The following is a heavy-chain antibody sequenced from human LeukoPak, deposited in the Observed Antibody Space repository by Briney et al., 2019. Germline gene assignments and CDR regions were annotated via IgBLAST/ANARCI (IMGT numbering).Heavy chain of an antibody. CDR3: ARVELAPYYYYMDV. Sequence: GGSLRLSCAASGFSIGSYEMNWVRQAPGKGLEWVSHISSSGSTIWYADSVKGRFTISRDNAKNSLYLQMNSLRAEDTAVYYCARVELAPYYYYMDVWGKGTTVTVSS. D-gene: IGHD1-7*01. J-gene: IGHJ6*03. CDR1: GFSIGSYE. V-gene: IGHV3-48*03. CDR2: ISSSGSTI.